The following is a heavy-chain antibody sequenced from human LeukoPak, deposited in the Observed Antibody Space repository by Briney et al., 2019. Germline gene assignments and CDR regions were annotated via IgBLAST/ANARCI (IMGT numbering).Heavy chain of an antibody. CDR1: GFTFSSYV. V-gene: IGHV3-23*01. Sequence: GGSLRLSCAASGFTFSSYVMNWVRQAPGKGLEWVSVISGGGGSTYYADSVKGRFTISRDSSKNTLFLRMNSLRAEDTAVYYCAKGGYCSSTSCYVGWFDPWGQGTLVTVSS. D-gene: IGHD2-2*01. J-gene: IGHJ5*02. CDR3: AKGGYCSSTSCYVGWFDP. CDR2: ISGGGGST.